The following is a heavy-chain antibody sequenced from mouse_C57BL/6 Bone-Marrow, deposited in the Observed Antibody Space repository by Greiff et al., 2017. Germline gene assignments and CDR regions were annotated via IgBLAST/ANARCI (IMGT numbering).Heavy chain of an antibody. J-gene: IGHJ1*03. CDR2: IYPRSGNT. Sequence: VQGVESGAKLARPGASVKLSCKASGYTFTSYGISWVKQRTGQGLEWIGEIYPRSGNTYYNEKFKGKATLTADKSSSTAYMELRSLTSEDSAVYFCAREGVWLGWYFDVWGTGTTVTVSS. D-gene: IGHD2-2*01. CDR3: AREGVWLGWYFDV. CDR1: GYTFTSYG. V-gene: IGHV1-81*01.